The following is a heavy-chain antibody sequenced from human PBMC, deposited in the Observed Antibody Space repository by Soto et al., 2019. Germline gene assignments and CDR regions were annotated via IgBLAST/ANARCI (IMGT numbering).Heavy chain of an antibody. CDR2: INHSGST. D-gene: IGHD5-12*01. Sequence: QVQLQQWGAGLLKPSETLSLTCAVYGGSFSGYYWSWIRQPPGKGLEWIGEINHSGSTNYNPSLKSRVTISVDTSKNQFSLKLSSVTAADTAVYYCARGRSWVVATIPIYFDYWGQGTLVTVSS. V-gene: IGHV4-34*01. CDR1: GGSFSGYY. J-gene: IGHJ4*02. CDR3: ARGRSWVVATIPIYFDY.